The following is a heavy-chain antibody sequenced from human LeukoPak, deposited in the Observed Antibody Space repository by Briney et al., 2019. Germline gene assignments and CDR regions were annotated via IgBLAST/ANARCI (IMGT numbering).Heavy chain of an antibody. D-gene: IGHD5-18*01. Sequence: ASETLSLTCTVSGGSIRSDFWSWIRQPPGKGLEWIGYIYNSGSTNYNPSLKSRVTISLDTSRNQFSLRLNSVTAADTAVYYCARAWYSHGTFDHWGQGTLVTVSS. CDR1: GGSIRSDF. J-gene: IGHJ4*02. V-gene: IGHV4-59*01. CDR2: IYNSGST. CDR3: ARAWYSHGTFDH.